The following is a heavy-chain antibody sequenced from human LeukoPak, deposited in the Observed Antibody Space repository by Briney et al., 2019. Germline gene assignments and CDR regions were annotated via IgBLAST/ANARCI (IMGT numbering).Heavy chain of an antibody. J-gene: IGHJ4*02. CDR3: AKEKSGSYYVAFDY. V-gene: IGHV3-23*01. CDR2: ISGSGGST. Sequence: GGSLRLSCAASGFTFSNAWMSWVRQAPGKGLEWVSAISGSGGSTYYADSVKGRFTISRDNSKNTLYLQMNSLRAEDTAVYYCAKEKSGSYYVAFDYWGQGTLVTVSS. D-gene: IGHD1-26*01. CDR1: GFTFSNAW.